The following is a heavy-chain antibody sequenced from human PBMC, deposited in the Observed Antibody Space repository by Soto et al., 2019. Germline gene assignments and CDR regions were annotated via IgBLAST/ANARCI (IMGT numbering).Heavy chain of an antibody. V-gene: IGHV4-30-4*01. Sequence: SETLSLTCTVSGXSISSGDYYWSWIRQPPGKGLEWIGYIFYSGSTYYNPSLKSRVTISVDTSKNQFSLKLSSVTAADTAVYYCARNRVTQSDYWGQGTLVTVSS. J-gene: IGHJ4*02. D-gene: IGHD2-21*02. CDR3: ARNRVTQSDY. CDR2: IFYSGST. CDR1: GXSISSGDYY.